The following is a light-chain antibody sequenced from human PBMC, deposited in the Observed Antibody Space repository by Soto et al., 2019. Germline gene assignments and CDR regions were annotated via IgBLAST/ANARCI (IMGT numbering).Light chain of an antibody. V-gene: IGKV1-39*01. Sequence: EIQMTQSPSSLSASVGDRVTITCRASQSIGYYLNWYQQKPGTAPKLLIYAASSLQSGVPSRFSGSGSGTDFTLTISSLQPEDFATYYCQQSYSTPQNTFGQGTKLEIK. J-gene: IGKJ2*01. CDR1: QSIGYY. CDR2: AAS. CDR3: QQSYSTPQNT.